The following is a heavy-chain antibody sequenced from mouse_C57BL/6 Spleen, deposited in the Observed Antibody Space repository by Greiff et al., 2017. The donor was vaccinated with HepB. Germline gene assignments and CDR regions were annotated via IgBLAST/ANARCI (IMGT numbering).Heavy chain of an antibody. D-gene: IGHD1-1*01. CDR2: IYPRSGNT. J-gene: IGHJ3*01. Sequence: QVQLQQSGAELARPGASVKLSCKASGYTSTSYGISWVKQRTGQGLEWIGEIYPRSGNTYYNEKFKGKATLTANKSSSTAYMELRSLTSEDSAVYFCASDYGPAWFAYWGQGALVTVSA. V-gene: IGHV1-81*01. CDR1: GYTSTSYG. CDR3: ASDYGPAWFAY.